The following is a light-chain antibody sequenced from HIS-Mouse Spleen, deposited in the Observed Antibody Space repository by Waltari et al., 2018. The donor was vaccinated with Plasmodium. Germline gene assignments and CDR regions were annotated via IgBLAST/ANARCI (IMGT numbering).Light chain of an antibody. V-gene: IGLV3-25*03. CDR2: KDS. J-gene: IGLJ2*01. CDR3: QSADSSGTYRV. Sequence: SYELTQPPSVSVSPGQTARITCSGAALPKQYAYWYQQKPGQAPVLVIYKDSERPSGIPERFSGYSSGTTVTLTISGVQAEDEADYYCQSADSSGTYRVFGGGTKLTVL. CDR1: ALPKQY.